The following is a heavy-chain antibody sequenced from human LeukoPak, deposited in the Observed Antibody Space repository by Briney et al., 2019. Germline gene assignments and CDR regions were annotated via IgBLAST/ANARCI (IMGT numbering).Heavy chain of an antibody. CDR2: TYYRSKWYN. D-gene: IGHD2-15*01. CDR3: ARDELYCSGGRCFGSWFDP. CDR1: GDSVSSNSAA. Sequence: SQTLSLTCAISGDSVSSNSAAWNWIRQSPSRGLEWLGRTYYRSKWYNDYEISVTSRITINPDTSKNHFSLQLNSVTPEDTAVYYCARDELYCSGGRCFGSWFDPWGQGTLVTVSS. V-gene: IGHV6-1*01. J-gene: IGHJ5*02.